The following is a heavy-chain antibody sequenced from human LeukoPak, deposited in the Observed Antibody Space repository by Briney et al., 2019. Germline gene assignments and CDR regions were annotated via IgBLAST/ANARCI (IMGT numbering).Heavy chain of an antibody. J-gene: IGHJ3*01. D-gene: IGHD3-3*01. CDR3: ARGDFWSGDYTDAFDV. V-gene: IGHV3-7*04. Sequence: GGSLRLSCAASGFTFSDYWMSWVRQAPGKGLEWVANIKPDGSEKYCVDSVKGRFSISRENVRTVLYLQMNNPRAGDTALYYCARGDFWSGDYTDAFDVWGQGTMVTVSA. CDR1: GFTFSDYW. CDR2: IKPDGSEK.